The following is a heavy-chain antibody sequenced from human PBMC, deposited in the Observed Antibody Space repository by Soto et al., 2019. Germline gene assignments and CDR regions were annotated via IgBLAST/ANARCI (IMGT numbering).Heavy chain of an antibody. D-gene: IGHD3-22*01. CDR1: GGSISSGGYY. CDR3: ARAGYYDSSGPRGGAFDI. J-gene: IGHJ3*02. Sequence: TLSLTCTVSGGSISSGGYYWSWIHQHPGKGLEWIGYIYYSGSTYYNPSLKSRVTISVDTSKNQCSLKLSSVTAADTAVYYWARAGYYDSSGPRGGAFDIWGQGTMVTVSS. V-gene: IGHV4-31*03. CDR2: IYYSGST.